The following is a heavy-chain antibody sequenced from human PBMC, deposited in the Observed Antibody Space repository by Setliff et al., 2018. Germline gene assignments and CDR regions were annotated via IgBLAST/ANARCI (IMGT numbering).Heavy chain of an antibody. D-gene: IGHD2-15*01. CDR1: GGSFRNSG. V-gene: IGHV1-69*05. J-gene: IGHJ3*01. CDR3: AKASVWVVDANCGSFDV. CDR2: IVPIYGPA. Sequence: ASVKVSCKASGGSFRNSGSGWVRQAPGQGLEWIGGIVPIYGPAKYAQKFQGRVEITTDESTNTAYMELSSLTSDDTATYYCAKASVWVVDANCGSFDVWGQGAVVTVSS.